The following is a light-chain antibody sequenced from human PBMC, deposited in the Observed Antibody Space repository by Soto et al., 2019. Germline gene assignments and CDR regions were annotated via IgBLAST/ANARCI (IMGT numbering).Light chain of an antibody. CDR3: HQRANWPPWT. Sequence: EIVLTQSPATLSLSPGESATLSCRASQSVSSFLAWYQQKPGQAPRLLIYDTSNRATGIPARFSGSGYGTDFTLTISSLEPEDFAVYYCHQRANWPPWTFGQGTKVEIK. J-gene: IGKJ1*01. CDR1: QSVSSF. V-gene: IGKV3-11*01. CDR2: DTS.